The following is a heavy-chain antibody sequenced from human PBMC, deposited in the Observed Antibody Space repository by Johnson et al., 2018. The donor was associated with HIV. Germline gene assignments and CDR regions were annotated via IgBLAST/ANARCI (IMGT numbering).Heavy chain of an antibody. CDR1: GFTFSSYA. CDR2: ISYDGSNK. CDR3: AKARSGGPGAFDI. Sequence: QVQLVESGGGVVQPGRSLRLSCAASGFTFSSYAMHWVRQAPGKGLEWVAVISYDGSNKYYADSVKGRFTLSRDNSKNTLYLQMNSLRAEDTAVYCCAKARSGGPGAFDIWGQGTMVTVSS. D-gene: IGHD6-19*01. V-gene: IGHV3-30*04. J-gene: IGHJ3*02.